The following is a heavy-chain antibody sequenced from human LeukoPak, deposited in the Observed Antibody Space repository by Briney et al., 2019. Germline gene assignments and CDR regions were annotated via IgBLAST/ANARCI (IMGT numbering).Heavy chain of an antibody. Sequence: GGSLRLSCAASGFTFSSYGMHWVRQAPGKGLEWVAVISYDGSNKYYADSVKGRFTISRDNSKNTLYLQMNSLRAEDTAVYYCARDRYFYYYGMDVWGQGTTVTVSS. CDR1: GFTFSSYG. CDR2: ISYDGSNK. V-gene: IGHV3-30*03. CDR3: ARDRYFYYYGMDV. J-gene: IGHJ6*02.